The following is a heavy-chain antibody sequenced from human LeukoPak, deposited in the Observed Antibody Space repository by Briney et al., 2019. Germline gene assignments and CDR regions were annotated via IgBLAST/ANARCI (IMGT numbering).Heavy chain of an antibody. D-gene: IGHD6-19*01. Sequence: GASVKVSCKASGYTFTGYYIHWVRQAPGQGLEWMGWINPNSGGTNYAQKFQGRVTMTRDTSISTAYMELSRLRSDDTAVYYCARGRGYSSGPVGYWGQGTLVTVSS. V-gene: IGHV1-2*02. CDR3: ARGRGYSSGPVGY. J-gene: IGHJ4*02. CDR2: INPNSGGT. CDR1: GYTFTGYY.